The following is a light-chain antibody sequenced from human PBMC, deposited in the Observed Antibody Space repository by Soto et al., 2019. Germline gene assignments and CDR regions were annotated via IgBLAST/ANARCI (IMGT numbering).Light chain of an antibody. Sequence: DVQMTQSPSSLSASVGDRVTITCRASQNIKNYLSWYQQKPGKAPRVVIFGASLLQSGVPSTLSASGSGTDFTLTISSLRPDDFATYYCLQSHSTPLTFGQGTRLESK. CDR2: GAS. V-gene: IGKV1-39*01. CDR3: LQSHSTPLT. J-gene: IGKJ5*01. CDR1: QNIKNY.